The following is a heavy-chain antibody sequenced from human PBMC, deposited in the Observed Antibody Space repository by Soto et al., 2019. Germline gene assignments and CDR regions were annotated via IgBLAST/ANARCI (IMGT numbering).Heavy chain of an antibody. Sequence: ASVKVSCKASGHTFSGHHMHWVRQAPGHGLEWMTYIDLDTGNTASSQKFQGRVTTTRDTSFTTAYMDLSGLGSDDTALCYCVIERTANGGFESWGQGTRVSVSS. CDR2: IDLDTGNT. J-gene: IGHJ4*02. CDR1: GHTFSGHH. D-gene: IGHD3-16*01. V-gene: IGHV1-2*02. CDR3: VIERTANGGFES.